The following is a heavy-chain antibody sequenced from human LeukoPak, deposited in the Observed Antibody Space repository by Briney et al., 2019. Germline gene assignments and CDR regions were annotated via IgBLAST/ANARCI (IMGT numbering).Heavy chain of an antibody. CDR2: ISGSGGST. J-gene: IGHJ3*02. Sequence: PGGSLRLSCAASGFTFSSYAMSWVRPAPAKGLELVSVISGSGGSTYYADSVKGRFTIYRDNSKNTLYLLMNSLRAEDTAVYYCAKEGWERLDAFDIWGQGTMVTVSS. CDR3: AKEGWERLDAFDI. V-gene: IGHV3-23*01. CDR1: GFTFSSYA. D-gene: IGHD1-26*01.